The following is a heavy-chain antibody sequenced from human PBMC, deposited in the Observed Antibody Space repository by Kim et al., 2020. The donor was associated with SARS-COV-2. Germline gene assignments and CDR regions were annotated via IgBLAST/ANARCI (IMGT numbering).Heavy chain of an antibody. J-gene: IGHJ5*02. D-gene: IGHD3-9*01. CDR1: GGSISSSNYY. V-gene: IGHV4-39*07. Sequence: SETLSLTCTVSGGSISSSNYYWGWSRQPPGKGLEWIGYISYSGSTYYNPSLKSRVTISLETSKNQFSLRLSSVTAADTAVYYCAREATKTGPELGPWVQG. CDR3: AREATKTGPELGP. CDR2: ISYSGST.